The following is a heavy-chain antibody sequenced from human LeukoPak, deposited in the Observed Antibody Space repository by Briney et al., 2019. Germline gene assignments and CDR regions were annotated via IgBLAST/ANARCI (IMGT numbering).Heavy chain of an antibody. D-gene: IGHD5-12*01. CDR1: GYTFAIYS. Sequence: GESLKTSCKGSGYTFAIYSSGWVPQMHGKGLEWMGIIFPGDSDTRYGPSFQGQVTISADKSITTAYLKFNSLKASDTAMYYCARQAQIYRGSYYFDYWGQGTLVTVSS. CDR3: ARQAQIYRGSYYFDY. CDR2: IFPGDSDT. J-gene: IGHJ4*02. V-gene: IGHV5-51*01.